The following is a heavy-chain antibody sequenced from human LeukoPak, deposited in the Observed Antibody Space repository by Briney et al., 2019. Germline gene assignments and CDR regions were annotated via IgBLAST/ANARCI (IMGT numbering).Heavy chain of an antibody. V-gene: IGHV1-69*06. D-gene: IGHD6-6*01. J-gene: IGHJ5*02. Sequence: SVKVSCKASGGTFSSYAISWVRQAPGQGLEWMGGIIPIFGTANYAQKFQGRVTITADKSTSTAYMELSSLRSEDTAVYYCARQLETKNNWFDPWGQGTLVTVSS. CDR1: GGTFSSYA. CDR3: ARQLETKNNWFDP. CDR2: IIPIFGTA.